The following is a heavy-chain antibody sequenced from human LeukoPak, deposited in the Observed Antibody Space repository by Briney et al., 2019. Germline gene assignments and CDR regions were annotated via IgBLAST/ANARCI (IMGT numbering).Heavy chain of an antibody. D-gene: IGHD3-9*01. CDR1: GGSISSGYW. Sequence: GTLSLTCAVSGGSISSGYWWNWVRQAPGKGLEWVSYISSSGSTIYYADSVKGRFTISRDNAKNSLYLQMNSLRAEDTAVYYCAREEVGGLRYFDWLGQGTLVTVSS. J-gene: IGHJ4*02. V-gene: IGHV3-48*03. CDR3: AREEVGGLRYFDW. CDR2: ISSSGSTI.